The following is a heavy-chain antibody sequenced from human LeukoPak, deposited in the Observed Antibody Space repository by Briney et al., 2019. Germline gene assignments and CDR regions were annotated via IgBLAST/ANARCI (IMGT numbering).Heavy chain of an antibody. V-gene: IGHV1-2*02. CDR1: GYTFTGCY. D-gene: IGHD3-22*01. Sequence: ASVKVSCKASGYTFTGCYMHWVRQAPGQGLEWMGWINPNSGGTNYAQKFQGRVTMTRDTSISTAYMGLSRLRSDDTAVYYCARHPPYYDSSGYYDDYWGQGTLVTVSS. CDR3: ARHPPYYDSSGYYDDY. CDR2: INPNSGGT. J-gene: IGHJ4*02.